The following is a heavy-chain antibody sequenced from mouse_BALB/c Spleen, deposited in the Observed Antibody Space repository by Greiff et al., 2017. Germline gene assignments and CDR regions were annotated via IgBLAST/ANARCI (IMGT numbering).Heavy chain of an antibody. D-gene: IGHD2-2*01. V-gene: IGHV1S81*02. J-gene: IGHJ3*01. CDR2: INPSNGGT. CDR1: GYTFTSYY. CDR3: TRLGYGAGFAY. Sequence: VQLQQPGAELVKPGASVKLSCKASGYTFTSYYMYWVKQRPGQGLEWIGGINPSNGGTNFNEKFKSKATLTVDKSSSTAYMQLSSLTSEDSAVYYCTRLGYGAGFAYWGQGTLVTVSA.